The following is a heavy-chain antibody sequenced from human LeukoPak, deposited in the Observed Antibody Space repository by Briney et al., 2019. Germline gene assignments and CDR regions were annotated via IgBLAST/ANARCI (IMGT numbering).Heavy chain of an antibody. CDR1: GGTFSSYA. Sequence: SVKVSCKASGGTFSSYAISWVRQAPGQGLEWMGRIIPILGIANYAQKFQGRVTITADKSTSTAYMELSSLRSEDTAVYYCARGRVGGYNPTELDYWGQGTLVTVSS. CDR2: IIPILGIA. CDR3: ARGRVGGYNPTELDY. D-gene: IGHD5-24*01. J-gene: IGHJ4*02. V-gene: IGHV1-69*04.